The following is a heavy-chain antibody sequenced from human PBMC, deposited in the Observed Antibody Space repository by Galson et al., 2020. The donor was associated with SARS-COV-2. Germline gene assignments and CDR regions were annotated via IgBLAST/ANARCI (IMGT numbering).Heavy chain of an antibody. J-gene: IGHJ1*01. CDR2: ISGNGGST. D-gene: IGHD2-2*01. CDR1: GFTFSNYA. Sequence: GGSLRLSCTASGFTFSNYAMNWVRQAPGKGLEWVSVISGNGGSTYYADSVKGRFTISRDNSKNTLYLQMNSLIAEDTAVYYCAKVYCSYTSCPFQHWGQGTLVTVSS. CDR3: AKVYCSYTSCPFQH. V-gene: IGHV3-23*01.